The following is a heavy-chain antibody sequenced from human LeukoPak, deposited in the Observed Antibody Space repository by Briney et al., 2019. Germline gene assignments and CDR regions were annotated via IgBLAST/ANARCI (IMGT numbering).Heavy chain of an antibody. D-gene: IGHD3-10*01. CDR2: MNPDSGNT. J-gene: IGHJ6*02. CDR3: ARVSTMVRGVRVYYYYGMDV. CDR1: GYIFTSYD. Sequence: GASVKVSCKASGYIFTSYDINWVRQATGQGLEWMGWMNPDSGNTGYAQKFQGRVTMTRNTSISTAYMELSSLRSEDTAVYYCARVSTMVRGVRVYYYYGMDVWGQGTTVTVSS. V-gene: IGHV1-8*01.